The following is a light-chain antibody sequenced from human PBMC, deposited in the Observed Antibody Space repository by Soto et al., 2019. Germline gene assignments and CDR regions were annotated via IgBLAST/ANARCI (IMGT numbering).Light chain of an antibody. V-gene: IGKV3-20*01. J-gene: IGKJ2*01. CDR1: QSVSSSY. CDR3: QQHTSSPHMYT. CDR2: GAS. Sequence: EIVLTQSPGTLSLSPGERATLSCRASQSVSSSYLVWYQQKPGQAPRLLISGASSRATGIPDRFSGSGSGTDFTLTISRLEPEDFAVYYCQQHTSSPHMYTFRQGTKLEIK.